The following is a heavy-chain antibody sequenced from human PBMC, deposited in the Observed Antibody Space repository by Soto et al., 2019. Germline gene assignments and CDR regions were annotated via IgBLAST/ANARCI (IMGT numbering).Heavy chain of an antibody. J-gene: IGHJ5*02. Sequence: QVQLVQSGAEVKKPGASVKVSCKASGYTFTGYYMHWVRQAPGQGLEWMGWINPNSGGTNYAQKFQGWVTMTMDTSISTAYMELSRLRSDDTAVYYCARDLRSSWPSNWFDPWGQGTLVTVSS. D-gene: IGHD6-13*01. CDR1: GYTFTGYY. CDR3: ARDLRSSWPSNWFDP. V-gene: IGHV1-2*04. CDR2: INPNSGGT.